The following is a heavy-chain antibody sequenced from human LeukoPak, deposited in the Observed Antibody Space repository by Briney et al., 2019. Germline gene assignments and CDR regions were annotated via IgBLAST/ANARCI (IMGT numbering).Heavy chain of an antibody. V-gene: IGHV1-69*13. CDR1: GGTFSSYA. D-gene: IGHD3-22*01. J-gene: IGHJ6*03. CDR3: ATGGDYYDSSGYYSYYMDV. CDR2: IIPIFGTA. Sequence: ASVKVSCKASGGTFSSYAISWVRQAPGQGLEWMGGIIPIFGTANYAQKFQGRVTITADESTSTAYMELSSLRSEDTAVYYCATGGDYYDSSGYYSYYMDVWGKGTTVTISS.